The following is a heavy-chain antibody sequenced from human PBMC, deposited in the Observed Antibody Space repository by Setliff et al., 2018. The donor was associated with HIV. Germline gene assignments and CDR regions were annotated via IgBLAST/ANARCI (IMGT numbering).Heavy chain of an antibody. CDR1: GDSIVFDDSTRSYH. D-gene: IGHD5-12*01. Sequence: SETLSLTCRLSGDSIVFDDSTRSYHCSWIRQPPGKGLEWIGSTPYRGRTNYNPSLRSRVTISLDTSTSQFSLRLNSVTAADAAVYYCARSTPSVGYISEHWGQGTLVTVSS. CDR2: TPYRGRT. V-gene: IGHV4-39*07. J-gene: IGHJ4*02. CDR3: ARSTPSVGYISEH.